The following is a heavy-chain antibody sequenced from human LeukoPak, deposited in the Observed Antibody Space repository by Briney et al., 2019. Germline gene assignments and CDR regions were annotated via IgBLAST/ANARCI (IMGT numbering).Heavy chain of an antibody. Sequence: GGSLRLSCAASGFTFGAYGMNWVRQAPGKGLEWISYISSGGVTIYYADSVKGRFTISRDNAKNSLYLQMNSLRDEDTAVYYCARGGMATIPGWEYFDYWGQGTLVTVSS. CDR2: ISSGGVTI. V-gene: IGHV3-48*02. CDR3: ARGGMATIPGWEYFDY. CDR1: GFTFGAYG. J-gene: IGHJ4*02. D-gene: IGHD5-12*01.